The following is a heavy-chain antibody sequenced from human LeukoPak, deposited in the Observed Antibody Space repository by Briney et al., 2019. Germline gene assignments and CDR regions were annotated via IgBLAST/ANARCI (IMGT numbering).Heavy chain of an antibody. D-gene: IGHD6-19*01. CDR2: IVVGSGNT. Sequence: ASVKVSCKASGFTFTSSAMQWVRQARGQRLEWIGWIVVGSGNTNYAQKFQERVTITRDMSTSTAYVELSSLRSEDTAVYYCAAERDSSGGIDYWGQGTLVTVSS. CDR1: GFTFTSSA. V-gene: IGHV1-58*02. J-gene: IGHJ4*02. CDR3: AAERDSSGGIDY.